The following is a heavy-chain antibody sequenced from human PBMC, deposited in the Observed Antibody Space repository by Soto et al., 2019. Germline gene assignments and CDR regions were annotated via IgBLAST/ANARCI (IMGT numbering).Heavy chain of an antibody. V-gene: IGHV3-21*01. Sequence: GSLRLSCAASGFTFSSYSMNWVRQAPGKGLEWVSSISSSSSYIYYADSVKGRFTISRDNAKNSLYLQMNSLRAEDTAVYYCARPPTTVTTNYLDYWGQGTLVTVSS. D-gene: IGHD4-17*01. J-gene: IGHJ4*02. CDR3: ARPPTTVTTNYLDY. CDR2: ISSSSSYI. CDR1: GFTFSSYS.